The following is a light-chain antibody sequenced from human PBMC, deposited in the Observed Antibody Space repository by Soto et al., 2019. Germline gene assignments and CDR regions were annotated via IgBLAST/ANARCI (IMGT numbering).Light chain of an antibody. CDR3: QQYNNWTQT. J-gene: IGKJ1*01. CDR1: QSVATN. CDR2: GAS. V-gene: IGKV3-15*01. Sequence: EVVMTQSPVTLSVSPEERATLSCMASQSVATNLAWYQQRPGQAPRLLIYGASKRAIGLPARFSGSGSGTELTLTITSLQSEDFEVYYCQQYNNWTQTFGHGTKVDIK.